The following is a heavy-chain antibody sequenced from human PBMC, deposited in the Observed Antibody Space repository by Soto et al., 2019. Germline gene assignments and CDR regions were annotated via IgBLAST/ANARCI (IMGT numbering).Heavy chain of an antibody. CDR2: IWYDGSNK. Sequence: QVQLVESGGGVVQPGRSLRLSCAASGFTFSSYGMHWVRQAPGKGLEWVAVIWYDGSNKYYADSVKGRFTISRDNSKNTLYLHMNSLRAEDTAVYYCASARRYCSSTSCSGGYYFDYWGQGTLVTVSS. V-gene: IGHV3-33*01. J-gene: IGHJ4*02. CDR3: ASARRYCSSTSCSGGYYFDY. CDR1: GFTFSSYG. D-gene: IGHD2-2*01.